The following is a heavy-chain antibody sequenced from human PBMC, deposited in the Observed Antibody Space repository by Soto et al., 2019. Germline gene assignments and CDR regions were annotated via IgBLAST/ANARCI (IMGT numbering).Heavy chain of an antibody. J-gene: IGHJ4*02. CDR1: GYTFTSYG. CDR2: ISAYNGNT. D-gene: IGHD3-22*01. Sequence: EASVKVSCKASGYTFTSYGISWVRQAPGQGLEWMGWISAYNGNTNYAQKLQGRVTMTTDTSTSTAYMELRSLRSDDTAVYYCARDQPGDSSGYYYANFDYWGQGTLVTVSS. V-gene: IGHV1-18*01. CDR3: ARDQPGDSSGYYYANFDY.